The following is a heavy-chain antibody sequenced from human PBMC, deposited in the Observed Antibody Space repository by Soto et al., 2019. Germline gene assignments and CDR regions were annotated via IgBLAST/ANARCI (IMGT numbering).Heavy chain of an antibody. J-gene: IGHJ4*02. Sequence: SETLSLTWTVSGASIRSYYWSWIRQPPGKGLEWIGFSYYSGSTNYNPSLKSRVTISVDTSKNQFSLKLTSVTAADTAVYYCARDQNGSPHFDYWGQGTLVTVSS. CDR3: ARDQNGSPHFDY. CDR1: GASIRSYY. CDR2: SYYSGST. D-gene: IGHD1-26*01. V-gene: IGHV4-59*01.